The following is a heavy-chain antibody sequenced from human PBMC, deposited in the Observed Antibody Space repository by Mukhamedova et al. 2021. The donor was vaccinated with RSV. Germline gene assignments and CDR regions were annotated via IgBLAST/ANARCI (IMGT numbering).Heavy chain of an antibody. CDR3: ARFAGRPLGGYCSSTSCYHDY. D-gene: IGHD2-2*01. Sequence: RQAPGKGLEWVSSISSSSSYIYYADSVKGRFTISRDNAKNSLYLQMNSLRAEDTAVYYCARFAGRPLGGYCSSTSCYHDYWGQGT. CDR2: ISSSSSYI. J-gene: IGHJ4*02. V-gene: IGHV3-21*01.